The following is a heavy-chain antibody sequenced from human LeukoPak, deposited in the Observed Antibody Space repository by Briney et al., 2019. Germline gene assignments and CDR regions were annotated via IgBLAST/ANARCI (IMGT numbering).Heavy chain of an antibody. J-gene: IGHJ4*02. D-gene: IGHD3-3*01. CDR1: GFTFSNYG. Sequence: GGSLRLSCAASGFTFSNYGMNWVRQASGKGLEWVSSISSVVDKTYHADSVKGRFTISRDNSKNTLYLQMNGLRAEDTAVYYCAKGTVRFLEWSQRGYFDYWGQGILVTVSS. CDR3: AKGTVRFLEWSQRGYFDY. CDR2: ISSVVDKT. V-gene: IGHV3-23*01.